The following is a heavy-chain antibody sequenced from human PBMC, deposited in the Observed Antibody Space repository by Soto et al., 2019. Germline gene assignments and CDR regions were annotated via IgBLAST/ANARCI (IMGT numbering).Heavy chain of an antibody. CDR3: ARAAEYYDSSGSPGAFDI. D-gene: IGHD3-22*01. Sequence: ASVKVSCKASGYTFTSYYMHWVRQAPGQGLEWMGIINPSGGSTSYAQKFQGRVTMTRDTSTSTVYMELSSLRSEDTAVYYCARAAEYYDSSGSPGAFDIWGQGTMGTVS. CDR2: INPSGGST. J-gene: IGHJ3*02. V-gene: IGHV1-46*01. CDR1: GYTFTSYY.